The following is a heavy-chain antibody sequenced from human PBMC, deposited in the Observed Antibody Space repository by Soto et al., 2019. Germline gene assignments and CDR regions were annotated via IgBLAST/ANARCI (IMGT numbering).Heavy chain of an antibody. V-gene: IGHV3-53*04. CDR1: GFTVSSNY. CDR2: IYSGGST. CDR3: ARDVRIGYCSGGSCSHNWFDP. J-gene: IGHJ5*02. D-gene: IGHD2-15*01. Sequence: PGGSLRLSCAASGFTVSSNYMSWVRQAPGKGLEWVSVIYSGGSTYYADSVKGRFTISRHNSKNTLYLQMNSLRAEDTAVYYCARDVRIGYCSGGSCSHNWFDPWGQGTLVTVSS.